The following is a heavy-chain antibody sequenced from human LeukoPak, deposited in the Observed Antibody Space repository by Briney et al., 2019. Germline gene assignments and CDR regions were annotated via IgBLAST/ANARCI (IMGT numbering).Heavy chain of an antibody. J-gene: IGHJ4*02. D-gene: IGHD5/OR15-5a*01. Sequence: GESLKISCKGSGYSFTSYWIGWGRQMPGKGLEGMGIIYPGDSDTRYSPSFHGQVTIPADKSISTAYLQWSSLKASDTAMYYCARHVNDNYFDYWGQGTLVTVSS. CDR2: IYPGDSDT. V-gene: IGHV5-51*01. CDR3: ARHVNDNYFDY. CDR1: GYSFTSYW.